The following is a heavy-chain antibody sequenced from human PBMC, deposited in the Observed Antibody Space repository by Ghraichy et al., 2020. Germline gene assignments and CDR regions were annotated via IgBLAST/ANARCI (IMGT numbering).Heavy chain of an antibody. CDR2: IKSKTDGGTT. V-gene: IGHV3-15*01. D-gene: IGHD4-11*01. CDR3: TTLYSNYFYYYYGMDV. Sequence: LSLTCAASGFTFSNAWMSWVRQAPGKGLEWVGRIKSKTDGGTTDYAAPVKGRFTISRDDSKNTLYLQMNSLKTEDTAVYYCTTLYSNYFYYYYGMDVWGQGTTVTVSS. CDR1: GFTFSNAW. J-gene: IGHJ6*02.